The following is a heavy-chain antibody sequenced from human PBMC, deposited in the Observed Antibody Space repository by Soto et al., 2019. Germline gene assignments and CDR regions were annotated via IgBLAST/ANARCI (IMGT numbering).Heavy chain of an antibody. Sequence: HSETLSLTCTVSGGSISSGDYYWSWIRQPPGKGLEWIGYIYYSGSTYYNPSLKSRVTISVDTSKNQFSLKLSSVTAADTAAYYCARVSYDSSGYFYYFDYWGQGTLVTVSS. CDR2: IYYSGST. D-gene: IGHD3-22*01. CDR3: ARVSYDSSGYFYYFDY. CDR1: GGSISSGDYY. J-gene: IGHJ4*02. V-gene: IGHV4-30-4*01.